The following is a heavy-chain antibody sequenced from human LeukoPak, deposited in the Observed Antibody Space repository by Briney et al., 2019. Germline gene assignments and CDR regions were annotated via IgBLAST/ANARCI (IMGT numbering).Heavy chain of an antibody. V-gene: IGHV3-48*04. CDR1: GFTFSSYA. J-gene: IGHJ4*02. CDR3: VRTARYIDF. Sequence: GGSLRLSCAASGFTFSSYAMSWVRQAPGKGLEYLSYISQSGSNTLYADSVKGRFTISRDNAKNSLYLQMDSLRAEDTAVYYCVRTARYIDFWGRGTLVTVSS. CDR2: ISQSGSNT. D-gene: IGHD6-6*01.